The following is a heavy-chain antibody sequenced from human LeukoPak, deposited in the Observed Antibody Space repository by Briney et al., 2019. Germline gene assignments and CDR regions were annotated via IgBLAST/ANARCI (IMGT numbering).Heavy chain of an antibody. V-gene: IGHV1-2*02. CDR3: ARVGTMIVKRWGYYFDY. D-gene: IGHD3-22*01. Sequence: GASVKVSCKASGYTFTGYYMHWVRQAPGQGLEWMGWINPNSGGTNYAQKFQGRVTMTRDTSISTAYMELSRLRSDDTAVYYCARVGTMIVKRWGYYFDYWGQGTLVTVSS. CDR2: INPNSGGT. CDR1: GYTFTGYY. J-gene: IGHJ4*02.